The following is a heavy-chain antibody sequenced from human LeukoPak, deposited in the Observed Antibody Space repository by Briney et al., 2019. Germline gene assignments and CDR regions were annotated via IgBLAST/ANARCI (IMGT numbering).Heavy chain of an antibody. CDR2: ISGGGAST. Sequence: GGSLRLTCLTSGFTLSTNAMSWVRQAPGKGLEWISGISGGGASTYYADSVKGRFTISRDDSRNTLYLQMNSLRGDDTAVYYCAKDVGKWESLHFFDYWGQGTLVTVSS. J-gene: IGHJ4*02. CDR3: AKDVGKWESLHFFDY. D-gene: IGHD1-26*01. CDR1: GFTLSTNA. V-gene: IGHV3-23*01.